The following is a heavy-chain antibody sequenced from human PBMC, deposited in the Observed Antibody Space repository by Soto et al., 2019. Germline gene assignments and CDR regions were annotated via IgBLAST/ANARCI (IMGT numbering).Heavy chain of an antibody. J-gene: IGHJ4*02. CDR3: ARQASNSISWPHFDY. D-gene: IGHD6-13*01. V-gene: IGHV4-59*08. CDR2: IYYSGST. Sequence: SETLSLTCTVSGGSISTYYWSWIRQPPGKGLEWIGYIYYSGSTNYNPSLKSRVTISIDTSKNQVSLKLNSVTAADTAVYYCARQASNSISWPHFDYWGQGTLVTVSS. CDR1: GGSISTYY.